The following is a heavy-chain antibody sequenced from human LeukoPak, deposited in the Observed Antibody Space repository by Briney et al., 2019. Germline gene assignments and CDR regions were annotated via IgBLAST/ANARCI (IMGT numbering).Heavy chain of an antibody. CDR3: AKRNQMRVFDY. J-gene: IGHJ4*02. V-gene: IGHV4-39*01. CDR1: GGSISSSSYY. D-gene: IGHD1-14*01. CDR2: IYYSGST. Sequence: SETLSLTCTVSGGSISSSSYYWGWIRQPPGQGLEWIGSIYYSGSTYYNPSLKSRVTISVDTSKNQFSLKLSSVTAADTAVYYCAKRNQMRVFDYWGQGTLVTVSS.